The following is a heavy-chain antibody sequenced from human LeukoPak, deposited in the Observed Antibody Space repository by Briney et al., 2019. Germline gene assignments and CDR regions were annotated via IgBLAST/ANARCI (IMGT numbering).Heavy chain of an antibody. CDR1: GGSISSYY. V-gene: IGHV4-59*01. J-gene: IGHJ4*02. CDR3: GAYYYYDSSGYPTV. Sequence: PSETLSLTCTVSGGSISSYYWSWIRQPPGKGLEWIGYIYYSGSTNYNPSLKSRVTISADTSKNQFSLKLSSVTAADTAVYYCGAYYYYDSSGYPTVWGQGTLVTVSS. D-gene: IGHD3-22*01. CDR2: IYYSGST.